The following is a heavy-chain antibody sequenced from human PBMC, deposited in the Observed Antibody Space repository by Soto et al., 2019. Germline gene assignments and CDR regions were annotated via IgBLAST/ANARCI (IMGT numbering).Heavy chain of an antibody. V-gene: IGHV4-39*01. J-gene: IGHJ3*02. Sequence: QLQLQESGPGLVKPSETLSLTCTVSGGSISSTSYYWDWIRQSPGKGLEWIGNIYYSGSTYYNPSLKSRVTISVDTSKNQFSLRLSSVTAADTAVYYCARQSGAFDIWGQGTMVTVSS. CDR1: GGSISSTSYY. CDR2: IYYSGST. CDR3: ARQSGAFDI.